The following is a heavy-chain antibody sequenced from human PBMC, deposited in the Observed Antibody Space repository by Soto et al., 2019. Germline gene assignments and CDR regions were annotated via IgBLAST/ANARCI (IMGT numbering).Heavy chain of an antibody. V-gene: IGHV1-8*01. CDR2: MNPNSGNT. J-gene: IGHJ4*02. D-gene: IGHD2-8*01. CDR3: ARGHSTNDGYYFDY. CDR1: GYTFTSYD. Sequence: QVQLVQSGAEVKKPGASVKVSCKASGYTFTSYDINWVRQTTGQGLEWMGWMNPNSGNTGYAQKFQGRVTMTRNTSISTAYMELSSLRSEDTAVYYCARGHSTNDGYYFDYWGQGTLVTVSS.